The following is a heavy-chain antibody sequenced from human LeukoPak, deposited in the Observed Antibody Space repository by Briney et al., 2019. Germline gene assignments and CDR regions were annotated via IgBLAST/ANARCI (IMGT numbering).Heavy chain of an antibody. CDR1: GFTFSSYE. CDR2: ISSSGSII. J-gene: IGHJ4*02. Sequence: PGGSLRLSCAASGFTFSSYEMNWVRQAPRKGLEWVSSISSSGSIIYYADSVKGRFTISRDNAKNSLYLQMNSLRAEDTAVYYCAKRAPYSSDWYVDYWGQGTLVTVSS. V-gene: IGHV3-48*03. D-gene: IGHD6-19*01. CDR3: AKRAPYSSDWYVDY.